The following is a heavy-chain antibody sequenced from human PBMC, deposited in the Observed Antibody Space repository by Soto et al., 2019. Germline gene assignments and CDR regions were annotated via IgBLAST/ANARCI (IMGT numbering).Heavy chain of an antibody. D-gene: IGHD2-8*01. CDR3: AREWEDIVLMVYAPVSNWCDP. CDR1: GGSFSGYY. J-gene: IGHJ5*02. Sequence: NPSETLSLTCAVYGGSFSGYYWSWIRQPPGKGLEWIGEINHSGSTNYNPSLKSRVTISVDTSKNQFSLKLSSVTAADTAVYYCAREWEDIVLMVYAPVSNWCDPCGQGTRVTSPQ. CDR2: INHSGST. V-gene: IGHV4-34*01.